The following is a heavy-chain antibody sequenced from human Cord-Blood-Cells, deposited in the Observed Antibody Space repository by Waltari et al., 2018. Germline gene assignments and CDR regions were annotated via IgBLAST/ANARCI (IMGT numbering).Heavy chain of an antibody. D-gene: IGHD3-10*01. CDR3: ARHVSGSYPDY. V-gene: IGHV4-59*01. CDR1: GGSISSYY. CDR2: IYYSGST. Sequence: QVQLQESGPGLVKPSETLSLTCTVSGGSISSYYWSWIRQPPGKGLEWIGYIYYSGSTNYNPSLKSRVTISVDTSKNQFSLKLSSVTAADTAVYYCARHVSGSYPDYWGQGTLVTVSS. J-gene: IGHJ4*02.